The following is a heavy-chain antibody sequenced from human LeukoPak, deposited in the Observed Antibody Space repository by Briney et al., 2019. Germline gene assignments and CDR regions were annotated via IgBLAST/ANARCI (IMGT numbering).Heavy chain of an antibody. Sequence: ASVKVSCKASGYTFTSYGISWVRQAPRQGLEWMGWISAYNGNTNYAQKLQGRVTMTTDTSTSTAYMELRSLRSDETAVYYCARRLAVASYTDYWGQGTLVTVSS. J-gene: IGHJ4*02. CDR2: ISAYNGNT. D-gene: IGHD6-19*01. CDR1: GYTFTSYG. V-gene: IGHV1-18*01. CDR3: ARRLAVASYTDY.